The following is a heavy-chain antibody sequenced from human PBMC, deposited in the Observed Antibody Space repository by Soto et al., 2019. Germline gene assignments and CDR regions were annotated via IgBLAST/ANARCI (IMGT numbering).Heavy chain of an antibody. Sequence: QVHLVESGGGVVQPGRSLRLSCAASEFTFSGYGMHWVRQAPGKGLEWVAVISYDGSNEYYADSVKGRFTISRDNSKNTLYLQMNSLRAEDTAVYYCTALGYYDSNEGGGYWGQGTLVTVSS. CDR3: TALGYYDSNEGGGY. J-gene: IGHJ1*01. D-gene: IGHD3-22*01. CDR1: EFTFSGYG. V-gene: IGHV3-30*03. CDR2: ISYDGSNE.